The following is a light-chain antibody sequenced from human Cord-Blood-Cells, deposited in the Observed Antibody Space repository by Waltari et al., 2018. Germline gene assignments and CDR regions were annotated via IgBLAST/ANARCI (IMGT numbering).Light chain of an antibody. V-gene: IGLV2-14*01. CDR2: EVS. J-gene: IGLJ1*01. CDR3: SSYTSSSTYV. CDR1: SSDVGGYNY. Sequence: QSALTQPASVSGSPGQSITISCTGTSSDVGGYNYVPWYQQHPGKAPKPMIYEVSNRPSGVSKRFSGSKSGNTASLTISGLQAEDEADYYCSSYTSSSTYVFGTGTKVTVL.